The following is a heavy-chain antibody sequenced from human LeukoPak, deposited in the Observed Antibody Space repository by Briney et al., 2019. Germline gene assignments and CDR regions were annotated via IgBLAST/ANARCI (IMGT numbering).Heavy chain of an antibody. D-gene: IGHD6-19*01. Sequence: SETLSLTCTVSGGSISSYYWSWIRQPPGKGLEWIGYIYYSGSTNYNPPLKSRVTISVDTSKNQFSLKLSSVTAADTAVYYCARVSEKYSSGWYYFDYWGQGTLVTVSS. V-gene: IGHV4-59*01. CDR1: GGSISSYY. CDR2: IYYSGST. CDR3: ARVSEKYSSGWYYFDY. J-gene: IGHJ4*02.